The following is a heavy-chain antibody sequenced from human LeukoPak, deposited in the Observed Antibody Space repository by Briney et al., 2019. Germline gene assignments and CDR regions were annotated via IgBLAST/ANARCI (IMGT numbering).Heavy chain of an antibody. CDR3: ARDDHYYGSGSYQYYLDY. Sequence: ASVKVSCKASGYTFTSYGISWVRQAPGQGLEWMGWISAYNGNTNYAQKLQGRVTMTTDTSTSTAYMELRSLRSDDTAVYYCARDDHYYGSGSYQYYLDYWGQGTLVTVSS. J-gene: IGHJ4*02. V-gene: IGHV1-18*01. CDR2: ISAYNGNT. D-gene: IGHD3-10*01. CDR1: GYTFTSYG.